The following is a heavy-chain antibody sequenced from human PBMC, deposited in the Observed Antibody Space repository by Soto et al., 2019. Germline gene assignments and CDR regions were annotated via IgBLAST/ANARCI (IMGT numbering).Heavy chain of an antibody. CDR2: ISAYNGNT. CDR1: GYNFNSYT. Sequence: QVQLVQSGAEVKKPGASVKVSCKASGYNFNSYTISWVRQAPGQGLEWMGRISAYNGNTNYAQKLQGRVTMTTDTTTGTAYMRRRSQRADATAEYHRERVVGGLRPWFDPWGQGTLVTVSS. J-gene: IGHJ5*02. CDR3: ERVVGGLRPWFDP. V-gene: IGHV1-18*01. D-gene: IGHD1-26*01.